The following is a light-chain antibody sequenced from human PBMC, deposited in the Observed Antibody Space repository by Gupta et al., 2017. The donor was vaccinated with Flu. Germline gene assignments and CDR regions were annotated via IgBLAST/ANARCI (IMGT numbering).Light chain of an antibody. Sequence: DIVMTQSPDSLAVSLGERATINCKSSQTILYSSNNKNYLAWYQQKPGQPPKLLIYWASTRESGVPDRFSGRGSGTDFTLTISSLQAEDVAVYYCQQDDGSPYIFGQGTKLEIK. CDR3: QQDDGSPYI. CDR2: WAS. CDR1: QTILYSSNNKNY. J-gene: IGKJ2*01. V-gene: IGKV4-1*01.